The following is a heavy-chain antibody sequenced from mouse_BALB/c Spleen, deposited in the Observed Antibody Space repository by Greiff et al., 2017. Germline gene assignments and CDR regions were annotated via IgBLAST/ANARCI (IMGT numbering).Heavy chain of an antibody. CDR2: ISYDGSN. J-gene: IGHJ3*01. CDR3: ARSMITPFAY. D-gene: IGHD2-4*01. Sequence: EVKLMESGPGLVKPSQSLSLTCSVTGYSITSGYYWNWIRQFPGNKLEWMGYISYDGSNNYNPSLKNRISITRDTSKNQFFLKLNSVTTEDTATYYCARSMITPFAYWGQGTLVTVSA. CDR1: GYSITSGYY. V-gene: IGHV3-6*02.